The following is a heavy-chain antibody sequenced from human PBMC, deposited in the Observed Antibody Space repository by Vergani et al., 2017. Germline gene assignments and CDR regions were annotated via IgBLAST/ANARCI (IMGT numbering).Heavy chain of an antibody. CDR1: GYTFTGYY. Sequence: QVQLVQSGAEVKKPGASVKVSCKASGYTFTGYYMHWVRQAPGQGLEWMGWINPNSGGTNYAQKCQGRVTMTRDTSISTAYMELSSLRSDDTAVYDCARDRSSEYYDFWNGYYTLFVYWGQGTLVTVSS. CDR2: INPNSGGT. V-gene: IGHV1-2*02. D-gene: IGHD3-3*01. J-gene: IGHJ4*02. CDR3: ARDRSSEYYDFWNGYYTLFVY.